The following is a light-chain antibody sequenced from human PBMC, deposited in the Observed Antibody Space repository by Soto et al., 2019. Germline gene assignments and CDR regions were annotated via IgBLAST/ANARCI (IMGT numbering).Light chain of an antibody. CDR3: QSYDNSLRAYA. Sequence: QSVLTQPASVSGAPGQTVSISCTGTTSNLGAGYDVHWYQHLPGTAPTLLISDNTNRPSGVPDRFSGSKSGSSASLAISGLQSEDEADYYCQSYDNSLRAYAFGPGTKVTVL. CDR2: DNT. CDR1: TSNLGAGYD. J-gene: IGLJ1*01. V-gene: IGLV1-40*01.